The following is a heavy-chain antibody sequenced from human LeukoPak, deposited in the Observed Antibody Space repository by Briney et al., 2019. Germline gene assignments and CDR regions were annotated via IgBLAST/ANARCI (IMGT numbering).Heavy chain of an antibody. CDR3: VRDHSGWSLDP. J-gene: IGHJ5*02. D-gene: IGHD6-19*01. V-gene: IGHV3-7*01. CDR2: IKKDGSEK. CDR1: GFTFRTYG. Sequence: GGSLRLSCAASGFTFRTYGMSWVRQAPGKGLEWVANIKKDGSEKYYVDSVKGRFTISRDNAKSSLYLEMHSLRVEDTAVYYCVRDHSGWSLDPWGQGTLVTVSS.